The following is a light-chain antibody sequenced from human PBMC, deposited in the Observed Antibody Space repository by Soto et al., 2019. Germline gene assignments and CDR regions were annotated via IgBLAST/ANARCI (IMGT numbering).Light chain of an antibody. CDR3: QQLHGYPIT. Sequence: ILLTHSPSSLSSSVLDIFTITCLASQGIDTSLAWYQQKPGKAPKLLIYAASNFQSGVPSRFSGSGSGTHFTLTISSLQPEDFATYYCQQLHGYPITFGQGTRLEIK. CDR1: QGIDTS. J-gene: IGKJ5*01. CDR2: AAS. V-gene: IGKV1-9*01.